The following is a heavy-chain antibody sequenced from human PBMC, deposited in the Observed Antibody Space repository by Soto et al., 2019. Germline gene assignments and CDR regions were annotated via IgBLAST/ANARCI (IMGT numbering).Heavy chain of an antibody. CDR3: ARDYIAAAPPTMDV. Sequence: GGSLRLSCAASGFTFSSYSMNWVRQAPGKGLEWVSSISSSSSYIYYADSVKGRFTISRDNAKNSLYLQMNSLRAEDTAVYYCARDYIAAAPPTMDVWGQGTTVTVSS. V-gene: IGHV3-21*01. J-gene: IGHJ6*02. D-gene: IGHD6-13*01. CDR2: ISSSSSYI. CDR1: GFTFSSYS.